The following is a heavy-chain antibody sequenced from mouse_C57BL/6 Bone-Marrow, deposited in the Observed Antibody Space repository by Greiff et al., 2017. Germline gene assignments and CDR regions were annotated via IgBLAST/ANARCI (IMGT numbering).Heavy chain of an antibody. CDR3: VRHWRDGYYVHAWFAY. J-gene: IGHJ3*01. Sequence: EVKLMESGGGLVQPKGSLKLSCAASGFSFNTYAMNWVRQAPGKGLEWVARIRSKSNNYATYYADSVKDRFTISRDDSESMLYLQMNNLKTEDTAMYYCVRHWRDGYYVHAWFAYWGQGTLVTVSA. CDR1: GFSFNTYA. CDR2: IRSKSNNYAT. D-gene: IGHD2-3*01. V-gene: IGHV10-1*01.